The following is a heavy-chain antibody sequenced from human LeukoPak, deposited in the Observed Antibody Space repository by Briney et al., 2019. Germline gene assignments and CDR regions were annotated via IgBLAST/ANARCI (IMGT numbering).Heavy chain of an antibody. CDR2: ISGSGGST. V-gene: IGHV3-23*01. Sequence: ETLSLTCAVYGGSFSGYYWSWVRQAPGKGLEWVSAISGSGGSTYYADSVKGRFTISRDNSKNTLYLQMNSLRAEDTAVYYCAKDCSSTSCYLYWGQGTLVTVSS. D-gene: IGHD2-2*01. J-gene: IGHJ4*02. CDR3: AKDCSSTSCYLY. CDR1: GGSFSGYY.